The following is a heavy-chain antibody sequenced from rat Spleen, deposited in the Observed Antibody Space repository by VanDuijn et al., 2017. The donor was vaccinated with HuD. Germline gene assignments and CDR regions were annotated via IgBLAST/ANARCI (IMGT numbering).Heavy chain of an antibody. CDR2: ISYDGSST. J-gene: IGHJ3*01. Sequence: EVQLVESDGGLVQPGRSLKLSCAASGFTFSDFFMAWVRQAPTKGLEWVATISYDGSSTYYRDSVKGRFTISRDYATSTLYLQMNSLRSEDTATYYCTREIIRGTRDWFADWGQGTLVTVSS. CDR3: TREIIRGTRDWFAD. D-gene: IGHD4-3*01. V-gene: IGHV5-29*01. CDR1: GFTFSDFF.